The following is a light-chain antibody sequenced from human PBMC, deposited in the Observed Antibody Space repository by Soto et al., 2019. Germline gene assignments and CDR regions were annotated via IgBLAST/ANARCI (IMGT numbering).Light chain of an antibody. CDR2: AAS. V-gene: IGKV3D-15*01. Sequence: DIVLTQSPGTLSVSPGERATLSSRASQSVSSNLAWYQQKPGQAPRLLMSAASTRATGIPARFSGSGSGTEFTLTIASLQSEDFAVYYCQQYTYWPLTFGGGTKVDIK. CDR3: QQYTYWPLT. CDR1: QSVSSN. J-gene: IGKJ4*01.